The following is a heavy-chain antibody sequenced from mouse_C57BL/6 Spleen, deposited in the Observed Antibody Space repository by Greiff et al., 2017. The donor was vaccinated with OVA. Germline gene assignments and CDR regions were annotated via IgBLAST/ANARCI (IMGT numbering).Heavy chain of an antibody. D-gene: IGHD1-1*01. CDR2: IHPNSGST. J-gene: IGHJ4*01. CDR1: GYTFTSYW. Sequence: QVQLQQPGAELVKPGASVKLSCKASGYTFTSYWMHWVKQRPGQGLEWIGMIHPNSGSTNYNKKFKCKATLTVDKSSSTAYMQLSSLTSEDSAVYDCARDDYGSSYLYAMDYWGQGTTVTVSS. V-gene: IGHV1-64*01. CDR3: ARDDYGSSYLYAMDY.